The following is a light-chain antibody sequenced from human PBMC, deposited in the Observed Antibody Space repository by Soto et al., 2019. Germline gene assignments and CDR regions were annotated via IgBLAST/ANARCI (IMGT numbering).Light chain of an antibody. CDR2: DAS. CDR1: QSIRSN. Sequence: EVVMTQSPATLSVSPGERATLFCRAGQSIRSNLAWYQQKPGQAPRLLIYDASTRATAVPARFSGSGSGTEFTLTISSLQSEDSAVYYCQHIDTQPIIFGPGTKVVIK. V-gene: IGKV3-15*01. J-gene: IGKJ3*01. CDR3: QHIDTQPII.